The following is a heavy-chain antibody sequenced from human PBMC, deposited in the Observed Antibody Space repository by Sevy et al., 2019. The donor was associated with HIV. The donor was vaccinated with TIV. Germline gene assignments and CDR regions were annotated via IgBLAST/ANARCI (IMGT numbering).Heavy chain of an antibody. J-gene: IGHJ4*02. CDR1: GGSISSGGYS. CDR3: ARYYYDSSGSYFDY. V-gene: IGHV4-30-2*01. Sequence: SETLSLTCAVSGGSISSGGYSWSRIRQPPGKGLEWIGYIYHSGSTYYNPSLKSRVTISVDRSKNQFSLKLSSVTAADTAVYYCARYYYDSSGSYFDYWGQGTLVTVSS. D-gene: IGHD3-22*01. CDR2: IYHSGST.